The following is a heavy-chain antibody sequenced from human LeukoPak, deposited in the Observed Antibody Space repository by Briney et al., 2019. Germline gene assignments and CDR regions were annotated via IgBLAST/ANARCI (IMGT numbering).Heavy chain of an antibody. D-gene: IGHD1-26*01. Sequence: SETLSLTCTVSGGSISSSSYYWGWIRQPPGKGLVWIGSIYYSGSTYYNPSLKSRVTISVDTSKNQFSLKLSSVTAADTAVYYCARLGLPAATGVDYWGQGTLVTVS. CDR1: GGSISSSSYY. CDR3: ARLGLPAATGVDY. J-gene: IGHJ4*02. CDR2: IYYSGST. V-gene: IGHV4-39*01.